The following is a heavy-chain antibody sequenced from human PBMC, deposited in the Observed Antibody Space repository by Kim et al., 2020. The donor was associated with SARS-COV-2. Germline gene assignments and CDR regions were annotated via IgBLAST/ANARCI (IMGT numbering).Heavy chain of an antibody. V-gene: IGHV3-48*02. Sequence: YYAWSVNGRLSISRYNDNNSLYLQMTSLRDEDTAVYYCSREEVSRGSFDYWGQGTLVTVSS. CDR3: SREEVSRGSFDY. D-gene: IGHD3-22*01. J-gene: IGHJ4*02.